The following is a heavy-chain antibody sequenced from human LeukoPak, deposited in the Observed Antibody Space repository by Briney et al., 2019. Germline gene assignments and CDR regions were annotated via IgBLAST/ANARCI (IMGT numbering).Heavy chain of an antibody. J-gene: IGHJ4*02. Sequence: ASVKVSCKASGYTFTGYYMHWVRQAPGQGLEWMGWINPNSGGTNYAQKFQGWVTMTRDTSISTAYMELSRLRSEDTAVYYCARGRYYDSSAGPDYWGQGTLVTVSS. CDR1: GYTFTGYY. CDR2: INPNSGGT. V-gene: IGHV1-2*04. D-gene: IGHD3-22*01. CDR3: ARGRYYDSSAGPDY.